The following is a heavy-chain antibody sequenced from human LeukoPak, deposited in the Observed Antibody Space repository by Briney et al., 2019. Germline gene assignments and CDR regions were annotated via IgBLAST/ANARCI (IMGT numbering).Heavy chain of an antibody. CDR3: AKASRLARLVATKIDY. CDR1: GFTFSRIFSSYW. V-gene: IGHV3-7*01. D-gene: IGHD5-12*01. CDR2: IKQDGSEK. Sequence: GGSLRLSCAASGFTFSRIFSSYWMSWVRQAPGKGLEWVANIKQDGSEKHYVDSVKGRFTISRDNSKNTLYLQMNSLRAEDTAVYYCAKASRLARLVATKIDYWGQGTLVTVSS. J-gene: IGHJ4*02.